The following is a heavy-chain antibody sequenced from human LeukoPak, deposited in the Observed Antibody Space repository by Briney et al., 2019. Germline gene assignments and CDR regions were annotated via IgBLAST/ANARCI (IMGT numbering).Heavy chain of an antibody. V-gene: IGHV4-38-2*02. CDR2: IYHSGST. CDR3: AISSIVGVFDY. J-gene: IGHJ4*02. Sequence: SETLSLTCTVSGGSISSYYWGWIRQPPGKGLEGIGSIYHSGSTYYNPSLKSRVTISVDTSKNQFSLKLSSVTAADTAVYYCAISSIVGVFDYWGQGTLVTVSS. D-gene: IGHD1-26*01. CDR1: GGSISSYY.